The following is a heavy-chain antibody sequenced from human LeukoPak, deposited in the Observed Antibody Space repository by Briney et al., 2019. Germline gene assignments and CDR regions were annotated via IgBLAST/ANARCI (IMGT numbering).Heavy chain of an antibody. D-gene: IGHD5-24*01. CDR1: GFTVSSNY. CDR3: ARPGDGYNLFYALDI. CDR2: IYSGNST. Sequence: GGSLRLSCAGSGFTVSSNYMGWVRQGPGKGLEWVSVIYSGNSTYYADSVKSRFTISRDNSKNTLYLQMNSLRAEDTAVYYCARPGDGYNLFYALDIWGKGTMVTVSS. J-gene: IGHJ3*02. V-gene: IGHV3-66*04.